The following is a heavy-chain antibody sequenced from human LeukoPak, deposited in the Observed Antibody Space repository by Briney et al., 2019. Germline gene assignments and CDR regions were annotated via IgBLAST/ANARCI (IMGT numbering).Heavy chain of an antibody. CDR2: ISSNGGST. J-gene: IGHJ4*02. V-gene: IGHV3-64D*06. CDR1: GFTFSSYA. CDR3: GEGGSCSLGGDY. Sequence: PGGSLRLSCSASGFTFSSYAMHWVRQAPGKGLEYVSAISSNGGSTYYADSVKGRFTISRDNSKNTLYLQMSSWSAEDTGGYFCGEGGSCSLGGDYWGQGTLVSVSS. D-gene: IGHD1-26*01.